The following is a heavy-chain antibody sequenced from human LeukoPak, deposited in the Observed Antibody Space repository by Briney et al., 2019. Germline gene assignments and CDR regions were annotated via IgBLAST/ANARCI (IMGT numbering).Heavy chain of an antibody. Sequence: PGGSLRLSCAASGFTFDDYAMHWVRQAPGKGLEWVSGISWNSGSIGYADSVKGRFTISRDNAKNSLYLQMNSLRAEDTAVYYCARDRPQDIVGDNDAFDIWGQGTMVTVSS. CDR2: ISWNSGSI. J-gene: IGHJ3*02. V-gene: IGHV3-9*01. D-gene: IGHD1-26*01. CDR3: ARDRPQDIVGDNDAFDI. CDR1: GFTFDDYA.